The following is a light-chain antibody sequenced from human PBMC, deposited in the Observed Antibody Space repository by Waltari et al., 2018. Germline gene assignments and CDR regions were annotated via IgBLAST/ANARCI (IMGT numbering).Light chain of an antibody. CDR1: EGITSY. Sequence: AIRMTQSPSSFSASTGDRVTITCRANEGITSYLAWYQQKPGKAPKLLIDAASTLHSGVPSRFSGSGSGTDFTLTISCLQSEDFATYYCQQYFSYPLTFGGGTKVEIK. J-gene: IGKJ4*01. CDR2: AAS. CDR3: QQYFSYPLT. V-gene: IGKV1-8*01.